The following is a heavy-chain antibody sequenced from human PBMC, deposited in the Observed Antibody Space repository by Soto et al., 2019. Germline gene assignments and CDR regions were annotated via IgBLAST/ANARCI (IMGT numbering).Heavy chain of an antibody. D-gene: IGHD3-22*01. Sequence: GGSLRLSCSASGFTFSMHSMHWVRQTPGKALEYVSAISRDGRSTFYADSMKGRFTISRDNSKNTLYLRMNSLRSDDTAVYYCVKEANPFINTLVVLIFDYWGQGTQVTVSS. J-gene: IGHJ4*02. CDR3: VKEANPFINTLVVLIFDY. V-gene: IGHV3-64D*08. CDR2: ISRDGRST. CDR1: GFTFSMHS.